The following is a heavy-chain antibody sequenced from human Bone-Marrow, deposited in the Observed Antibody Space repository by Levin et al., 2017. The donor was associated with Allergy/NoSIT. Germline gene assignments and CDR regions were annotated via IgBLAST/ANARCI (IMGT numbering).Heavy chain of an antibody. J-gene: IGHJ4*02. CDR1: GFTFSSYG. Sequence: GESLKISCAASGFTFSSYGMHWVRQAPGKGLEWVAVIWYDGSNKYYADSVKGRFTISRDNSKNTLYLQMNSLRAEDTAVYYCARETIAAAAPEYYFDYWGQGTLVTVSS. D-gene: IGHD6-13*01. CDR2: IWYDGSNK. CDR3: ARETIAAAAPEYYFDY. V-gene: IGHV3-33*01.